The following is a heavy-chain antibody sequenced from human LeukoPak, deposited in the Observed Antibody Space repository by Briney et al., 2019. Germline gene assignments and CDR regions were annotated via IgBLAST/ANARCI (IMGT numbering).Heavy chain of an antibody. V-gene: IGHV3-33*03. Sequence: GGSLRLSCAASRFTFRSYGMHWVRQAPGKGLEWVAVIWYDESEKYYADSVKGRFTVSRDNSNNMLYLQMDSLRAEDTAVYYCATYNSGTIDHWGQGTLVTVSS. CDR3: ATYNSGTIDH. D-gene: IGHD1-1*01. J-gene: IGHJ4*02. CDR2: IWYDESEK. CDR1: RFTFRSYG.